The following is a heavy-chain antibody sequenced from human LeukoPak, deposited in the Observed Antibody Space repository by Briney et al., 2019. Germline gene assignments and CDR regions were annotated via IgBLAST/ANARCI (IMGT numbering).Heavy chain of an antibody. J-gene: IGHJ4*02. CDR3: ARSEYQLLSVGY. V-gene: IGHV4-39*07. CDR1: GGSISSSSYY. Sequence: PSETLPLTCTVSGGSISSSSYYWGWIRQPPGKGLEWIGGVTYGGSPYYNPSLKSRVTISLDTSKNQFSLKLSSVTAADTAVYYCARSEYQLLSVGYWGQGTLVTVSS. D-gene: IGHD2-2*01. CDR2: VTYGGSP.